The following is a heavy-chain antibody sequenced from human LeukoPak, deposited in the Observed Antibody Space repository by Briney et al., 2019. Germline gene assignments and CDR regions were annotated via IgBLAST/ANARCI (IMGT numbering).Heavy chain of an antibody. V-gene: IGHV3-21*01. D-gene: IGHD4-17*01. Sequence: GGSLKLSCAASGFPFSRYSMNWVRQAPGEGPEWVSSITSSSSNKDYVDSVKGRFTVSRDNAKNSLYLQMDSLRAEETAVYYCARGTVTSRTWYFDLWGRGTLVTVSS. CDR2: ITSSSSNK. J-gene: IGHJ2*01. CDR1: GFPFSRYS. CDR3: ARGTVTSRTWYFDL.